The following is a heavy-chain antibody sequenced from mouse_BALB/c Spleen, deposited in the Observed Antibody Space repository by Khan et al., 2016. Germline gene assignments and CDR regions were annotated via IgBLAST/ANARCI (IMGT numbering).Heavy chain of an antibody. CDR2: INPDSSTI. J-gene: IGHJ3*01. CDR3: ARAGYYGYLAY. V-gene: IGHV4-1*02. D-gene: IGHD1-1*01. Sequence: EVKLLESGGGLVQPGGSLKLSCAASEFDLSRYWMSWVRQAPGKGLEWIGEINPDSSTINYTPSLKDRFIISRDNAKNTLYLQVSKVRSEDTALYYCARAGYYGYLAYWGQGTLVSVSA. CDR1: EFDLSRYW.